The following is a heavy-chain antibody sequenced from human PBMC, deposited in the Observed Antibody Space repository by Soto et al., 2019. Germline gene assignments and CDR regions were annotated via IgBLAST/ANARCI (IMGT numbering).Heavy chain of an antibody. J-gene: IGHJ4*02. CDR3: ARRDSHGFFRYFDN. Sequence: QVQLVQSGAEVKRPGSSVKVSCKASGGTFSSYPMSWVRQAPGQGLEWMGGTNGNLGTGNYAQKFRGRLTITTDISTTTAYMELSSLTSEDTAAYYCARRDSHGFFRYFDNWGQGTLVTVSS. V-gene: IGHV1-69*06. D-gene: IGHD3-10*01. CDR1: GGTFSSYP. CDR2: TNGNLGTG.